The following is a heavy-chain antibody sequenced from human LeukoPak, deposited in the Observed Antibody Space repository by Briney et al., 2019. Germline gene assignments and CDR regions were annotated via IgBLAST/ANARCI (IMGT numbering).Heavy chain of an antibody. D-gene: IGHD2-2*02. J-gene: IGHJ5*02. Sequence: SETLSLTCTVSGGSISSYYWSWIRQPAGKGLEWIGRVYTSGSTNYNPSLKSRITMSVDTSKNQFSLKLTSVTAADTAVYYCARQIYCGTANCYSHNWFDPWGREPWPPSPQ. CDR3: ARQIYCGTANCYSHNWFDP. CDR1: GGSISSYY. CDR2: VYTSGST. V-gene: IGHV4-4*07.